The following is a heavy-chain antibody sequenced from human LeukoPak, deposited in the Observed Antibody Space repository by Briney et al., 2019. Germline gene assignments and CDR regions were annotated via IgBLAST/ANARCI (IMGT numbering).Heavy chain of an antibody. CDR2: GDYSGGT. V-gene: IGHV4-39*07. J-gene: IGHJ4*02. CDR1: GDSFTSVTDY. Sequence: SETLSLTCTVSGDSFTSVTDYWAWIRQPPGKGLEWIASGDYSGGTYYNPSLESRVAISADMSKNQISLKLTSVTGADTAVYYCAREYTLYRSGWFLDYWGQGTVVTVSS. D-gene: IGHD6-19*01. CDR3: AREYTLYRSGWFLDY.